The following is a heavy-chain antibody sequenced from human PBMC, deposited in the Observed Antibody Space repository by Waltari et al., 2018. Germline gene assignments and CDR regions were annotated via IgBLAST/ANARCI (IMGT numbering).Heavy chain of an antibody. Sequence: QVQLQQWGAGLLKPSETLSLTCAVYGGSFSGYYWSWTRQPPGKGLGWIGEINQSGSTNYNPSLKSRVTISVDTSKNQFSLKLSSVTAADTAVYYCASVRRGPYSSGWRSVYYYYYMDVWGKGTTVTVSS. CDR1: GGSFSGYY. D-gene: IGHD6-19*01. V-gene: IGHV4-34*01. CDR2: INQSGST. CDR3: ASVRRGPYSSGWRSVYYYYYMDV. J-gene: IGHJ6*03.